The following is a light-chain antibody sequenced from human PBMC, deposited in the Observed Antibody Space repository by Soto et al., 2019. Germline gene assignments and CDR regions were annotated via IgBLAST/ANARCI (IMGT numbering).Light chain of an antibody. CDR2: DAS. CDR3: QQRSNRHNT. Sequence: EIVLTQSPATLSLSPGERATLSCRASQSVSSYLAWYQQKPGQAPRLLIYDASNRATGIPARFSGSGSGTGFTLTISSLETEDFAVYYCQQRSNRHNTFGPGPKVDIK. CDR1: QSVSSY. V-gene: IGKV3-11*01. J-gene: IGKJ3*01.